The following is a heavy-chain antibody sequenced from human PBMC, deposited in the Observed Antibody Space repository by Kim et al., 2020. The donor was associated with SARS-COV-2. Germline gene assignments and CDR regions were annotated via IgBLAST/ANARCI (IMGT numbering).Heavy chain of an antibody. J-gene: IGHJ4*02. Sequence: FQGRVTITADESTSTAYMALSSLRSEDTAVYYCASPYYGSGSYYKGYFDYWGQGTLVTVSS. V-gene: IGHV1-69*01. CDR3: ASPYYGSGSYYKGYFDY. D-gene: IGHD3-10*01.